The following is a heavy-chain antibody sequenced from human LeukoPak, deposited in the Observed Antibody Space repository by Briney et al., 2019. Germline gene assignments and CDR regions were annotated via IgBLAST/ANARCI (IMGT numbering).Heavy chain of an antibody. CDR2: IYTSGST. CDR1: GYSISSGYY. D-gene: IGHD7-27*01. Sequence: SETLSLTCTVSGYSISSGYYWGWIRQPAGKGLEWIGRIYTSGSTNYNPSLKSRVTISVDTSKNQFSLKLSSVTAADTAVYYCARTGDGFTGAFDIWGQGTMVTVSS. CDR3: ARTGDGFTGAFDI. J-gene: IGHJ3*02. V-gene: IGHV4-61*02.